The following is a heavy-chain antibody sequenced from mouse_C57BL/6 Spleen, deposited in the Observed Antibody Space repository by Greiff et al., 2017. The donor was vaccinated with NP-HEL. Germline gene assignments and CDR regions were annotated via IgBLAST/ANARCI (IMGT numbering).Heavy chain of an antibody. CDR2: IYPGDGDT. CDR1: GYAFSSYW. V-gene: IGHV1-80*01. Sequence: QVQLQQSGAELVKPGASVKISCKASGYAFSSYWMNWVKQRPGKGLEWIGQIYPGDGDTNYNGKFKGKATLTADKSSSTAYMQLSSLTSEDSAVYFCARKGLVAEDYYAMDYWGQGTSVTVSS. CDR3: ARKGLVAEDYYAMDY. D-gene: IGHD1-1*01. J-gene: IGHJ4*01.